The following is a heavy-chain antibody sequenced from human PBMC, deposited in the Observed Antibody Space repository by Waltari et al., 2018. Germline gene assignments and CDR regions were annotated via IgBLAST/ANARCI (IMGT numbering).Heavy chain of an antibody. CDR1: GFSLSTSGVG. CDR3: AHRDVSTVFDP. D-gene: IGHD2-2*01. V-gene: IGHV2-5*01. CDR2: THWNDDK. J-gene: IGHJ5*02. Sequence: QITLKESGPTLVKPTQTLTLTCTFSGFSLSTSGVGVGWIRQPPGKALEWLALTHWNDDKRDSPSLEGRLTITKDTSKNQVVLTMTNMDPVDTATYYCAHRDVSTVFDPWGQGTLVTVSS.